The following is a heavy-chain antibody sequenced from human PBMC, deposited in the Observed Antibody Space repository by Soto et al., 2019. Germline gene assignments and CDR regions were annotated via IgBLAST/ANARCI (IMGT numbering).Heavy chain of an antibody. J-gene: IGHJ4*02. CDR3: AKMAYYYDSSGSAEDY. D-gene: IGHD3-22*01. Sequence: GGSLRLSCAASGFTFSSYAMSWVRQAPGKGLEWVSAISGSGGSTYYADSVKGRFTISRDNSKNTLYLQMNSLRAEDTAVYYCAKMAYYYDSSGSAEDYWGQGTLVTVSS. CDR1: GFTFSSYA. V-gene: IGHV3-23*01. CDR2: ISGSGGST.